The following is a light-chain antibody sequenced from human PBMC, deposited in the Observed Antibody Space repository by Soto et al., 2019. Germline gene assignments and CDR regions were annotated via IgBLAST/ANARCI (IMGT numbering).Light chain of an antibody. V-gene: IGLV1-47*01. Sequence: QSVLTQPPSASGTPGQRVTISCSGSSSNIGSNYVFWYQHLPGTAPKLLIYRNNQRPSGVADRFSGSKSGTSAPLAISGLRSEDETDYYCAAWDDSLSGVVFGGGTKLTVL. CDR3: AAWDDSLSGVV. CDR2: RNN. J-gene: IGLJ2*01. CDR1: SSNIGSNY.